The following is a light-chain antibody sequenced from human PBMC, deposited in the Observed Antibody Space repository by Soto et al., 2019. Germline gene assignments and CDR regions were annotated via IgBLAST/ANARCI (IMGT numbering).Light chain of an antibody. CDR3: AAWDDSLNGL. CDR1: SSNIGSNT. Sequence: QSVLTQPPSASGTPGQRVTISCSGSSSNIGSNTVNWYQQLPGTAPKLLIYSNNQRPSGVPDRFSGSKSGTSASLAIRGLQSEDEADYYCAAWDDSLNGLFGGGTKLTVL. V-gene: IGLV1-44*01. J-gene: IGLJ2*01. CDR2: SNN.